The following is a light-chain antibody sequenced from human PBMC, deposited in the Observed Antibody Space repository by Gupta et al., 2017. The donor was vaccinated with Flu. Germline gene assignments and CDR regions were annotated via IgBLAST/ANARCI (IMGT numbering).Light chain of an antibody. J-gene: IGKJ3*01. CDR3: QQYTSSPGLFT. V-gene: IGKV3-20*01. CDR1: ENILSSY. Sequence: LSLSPGERATLSCRASENILSSYLDWYKQKPGQAPRLLIFGTSSRATGTPDRFSGSGSGTDFTLTISRLEPEDFAVYYCQQYTSSPGLFTFGPGTKVDVK. CDR2: GTS.